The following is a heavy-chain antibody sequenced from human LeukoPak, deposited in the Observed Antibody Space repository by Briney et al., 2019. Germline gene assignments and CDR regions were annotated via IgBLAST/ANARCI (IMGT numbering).Heavy chain of an antibody. CDR2: ISAYNGNT. CDR1: GYTFTSYG. V-gene: IGHV1-18*01. J-gene: IGHJ4*02. D-gene: IGHD2-15*01. Sequence: ASVTVSFKASGYTFTSYGISWVRQAPGQGLEWMGWISAYNGNTNYAQKLQGRVTMTTDTSTSTAYMELRSLRSDDTAVYYCARARLGYCSGGSCRTPPIDYWGQGTLVTVSS. CDR3: ARARLGYCSGGSCRTPPIDY.